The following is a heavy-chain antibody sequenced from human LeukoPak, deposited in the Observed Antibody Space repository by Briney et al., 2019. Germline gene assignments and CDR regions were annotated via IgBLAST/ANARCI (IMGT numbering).Heavy chain of an antibody. J-gene: IGHJ4*02. Sequence: SETLSLTCAVYGGSFSGYYWSWIRQPPGKGLEWIGEINHSGSTNYNPPLKSRVTISVDTSKNQFSLKLSSVTAADTAVYYCARGTDQLVRPAYFDYWGQGTLVTVSS. CDR2: INHSGST. D-gene: IGHD6-6*01. CDR1: GGSFSGYY. CDR3: ARGTDQLVRPAYFDY. V-gene: IGHV4-34*01.